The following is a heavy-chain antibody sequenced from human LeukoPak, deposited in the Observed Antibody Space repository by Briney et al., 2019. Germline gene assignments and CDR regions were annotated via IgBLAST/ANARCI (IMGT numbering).Heavy chain of an antibody. V-gene: IGHV3-23*01. CDR3: ATLLTGYSRVLAPFDY. CDR1: GFTFSSYA. D-gene: IGHD3-9*01. CDR2: ISGSGGST. J-gene: IGHJ4*02. Sequence: PGGSLRLSCAASGFTFSSYAMSWVRQAPGKGLEWVSAISGSGGSTYYADSVKGRFTISRDNSKNTLYLQMNSLRAEDTAVYYCATLLTGYSRVLAPFDYWGQGTLVTVSS.